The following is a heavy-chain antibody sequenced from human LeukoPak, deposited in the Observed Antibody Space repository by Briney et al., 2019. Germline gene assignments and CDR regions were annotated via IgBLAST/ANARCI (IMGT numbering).Heavy chain of an antibody. Sequence: GGSLRLSCAASGFTFTSYWMTWVRQAPGKGLEWVANINEDGGGRYYVDSVKGRFTISRDNAKNSVHLQMNSLRAEDTAVYYCAKGGYPKTCFDYWGQGTLVTVSS. CDR1: GFTFTSYW. J-gene: IGHJ4*02. V-gene: IGHV3-7*03. CDR3: AKGGYPKTCFDY. CDR2: INEDGGGR. D-gene: IGHD2-15*01.